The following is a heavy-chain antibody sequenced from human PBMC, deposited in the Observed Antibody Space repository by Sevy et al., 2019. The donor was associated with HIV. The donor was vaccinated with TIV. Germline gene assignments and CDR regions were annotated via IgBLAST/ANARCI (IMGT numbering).Heavy chain of an antibody. J-gene: IGHJ4*02. D-gene: IGHD6-19*01. CDR3: AKDQGGWGNFDY. CDR1: GLTFNTYD. V-gene: IGHV3-23*01. CDR2: IIRNSGHT. Sequence: GGSLRLSCAASGLTFNTYDWNWVRQAPGKGLEWVSRIIRNSGHTDYADSVKGRFTISTDNSRNTLYLQMNSLTADDTALYYCAKDQGGWGNFDYWGQGTLVTVSS.